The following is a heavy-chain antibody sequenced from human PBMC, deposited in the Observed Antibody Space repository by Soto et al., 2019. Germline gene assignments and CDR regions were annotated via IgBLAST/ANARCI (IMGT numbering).Heavy chain of an antibody. D-gene: IGHD2-15*01. V-gene: IGHV3-33*08. CDR3: ARERYCSGGSCYRNYFDY. CDR2: IWYDGSNK. Sequence: GGSLRLSCAASGFTFSSYSMNWVRQAPGKGLEWVAVIWYDGSNKYYADSVKGRFTISRDNSKNTLYLQMNSLRAEDTAVYYCARERYCSGGSCYRNYFDYWGQGTLVTVSS. CDR1: GFTFSSYS. J-gene: IGHJ4*02.